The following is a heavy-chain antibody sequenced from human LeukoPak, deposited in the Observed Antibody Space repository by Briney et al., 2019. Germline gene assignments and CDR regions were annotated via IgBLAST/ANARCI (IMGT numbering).Heavy chain of an antibody. CDR1: GFTFSSYR. CDR3: AKGSTSSF. D-gene: IGHD2-15*01. V-gene: IGHV3-21*01. Sequence: PGGSLRLSCAASGFTFSSYRMNSVRQAPGKGLDWDSSISSSSSYIYYVHSLKGRFTISRDNAKNSMYLQMDSMRAEDTAVYYCAKGSTSSFWGQGTLVTVSS. J-gene: IGHJ4*02. CDR2: ISSSSSYI.